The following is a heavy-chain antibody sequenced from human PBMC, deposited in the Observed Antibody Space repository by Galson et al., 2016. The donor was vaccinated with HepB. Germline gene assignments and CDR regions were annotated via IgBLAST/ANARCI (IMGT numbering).Heavy chain of an antibody. CDR2: IYPDDSDT. J-gene: IGHJ3*02. V-gene: IGHV5-51*03. Sequence: QSGAEVKKPGESLKISCKGFGYSSSTYWIGWVRQMPGKGLEWMGIIYPDDSDTTYSPSFQGQVIISVDKSISTAYLQWNSLKASDTAMYYCARPHFEGFQEDAFDIWGQGTLVTVSS. CDR3: ARPHFEGFQEDAFDI. D-gene: IGHD3-10*01. CDR1: GYSSSTYW.